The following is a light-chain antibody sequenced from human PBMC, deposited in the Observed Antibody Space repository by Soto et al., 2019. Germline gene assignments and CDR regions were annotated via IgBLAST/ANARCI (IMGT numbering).Light chain of an antibody. Sequence: DIVMTQSPLSLPVTPGEPASISCRSSQSLLHSNGYNYLDWYLQKPGQSPQLLIYLGSNRASGVPDRFSGSGSGTDFTLKISRVEAGDVGFYYCMQGLQTAWTFGQGTKVEFK. CDR2: LGS. V-gene: IGKV2-28*01. CDR1: QSLLHSNGYNY. J-gene: IGKJ1*01. CDR3: MQGLQTAWT.